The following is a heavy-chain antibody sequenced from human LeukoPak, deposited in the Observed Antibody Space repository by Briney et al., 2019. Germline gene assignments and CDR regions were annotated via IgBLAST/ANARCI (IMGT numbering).Heavy chain of an antibody. V-gene: IGHV4-34*01. J-gene: IGHJ6*02. CDR1: GGSFSGYY. D-gene: IGHD3-3*02. CDR3: ARLAVRYYGMDV. Sequence: PSETLSLTCAVYGGSFSGYYWSWIRQPPGKGLEWIGEINHSGSTNYNPSLKSRVTISVDTSKNQFSLKLSSVTAADTAVYYCARLAVRYYGMDVWGQGNTVTVSS. CDR2: INHSGST.